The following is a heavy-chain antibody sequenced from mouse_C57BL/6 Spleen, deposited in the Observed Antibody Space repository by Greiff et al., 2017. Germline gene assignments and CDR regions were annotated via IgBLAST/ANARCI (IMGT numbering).Heavy chain of an antibody. D-gene: IGHD3-3*01. CDR1: GYAFSSSW. Sequence: QVQLQQSGPELVKPGASVKISCKASGYAFSSSWMNWVKQRPGKGLEWIGRIYPGDGDTNYNGKFKGKATLTADKSSSTAYMQLSSLTSEDSAVYFCARRREDSFDYWGQGTTLTVSS. J-gene: IGHJ2*01. CDR3: ARRREDSFDY. CDR2: IYPGDGDT. V-gene: IGHV1-82*01.